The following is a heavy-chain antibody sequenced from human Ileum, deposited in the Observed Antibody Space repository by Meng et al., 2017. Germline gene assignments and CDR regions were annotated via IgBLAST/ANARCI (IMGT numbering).Heavy chain of an antibody. V-gene: IGHV4-4*02. J-gene: IGHJ4*02. CDR2: IHHSGST. CDR3: ARNGDYSADH. D-gene: IGHD2-21*01. Sequence: QVQLQHSVPGLDKPSGTRSRTCAVSGGSSSFGYWWSWIRQPPGQGLEWIGEIHHSGSTNYNPSLKSRVTLSVDNSNNQFSLSLTSVTAADTAVYYCARNGDYSADHWGQGILVTVSS. CDR1: GGSSSFGYW.